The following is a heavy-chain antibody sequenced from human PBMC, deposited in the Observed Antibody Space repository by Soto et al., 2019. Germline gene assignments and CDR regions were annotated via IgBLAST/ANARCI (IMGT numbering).Heavy chain of an antibody. Sequence: TSETLSLTCTVSGGSISSYYWSWIRQPPGKGLEWIGYIYYSGSTNYNPSLKSRVTISVDTSKNQFSLKLSSVTAADTAVYYCERGYCSSTSCWGFDPWGQGTLVTVSS. CDR1: GGSISSYY. CDR3: ERGYCSSTSCWGFDP. V-gene: IGHV4-59*01. CDR2: IYYSGST. D-gene: IGHD2-2*01. J-gene: IGHJ5*02.